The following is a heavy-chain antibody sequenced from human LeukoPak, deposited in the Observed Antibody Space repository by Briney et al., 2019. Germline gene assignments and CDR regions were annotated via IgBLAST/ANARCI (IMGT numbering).Heavy chain of an antibody. CDR1: GFTFSSYD. D-gene: IGHD1-20*01. V-gene: IGHV3-23*01. Sequence: GGSLRLSCAASGFTFSSYDMSWVRQAPGKGLEWVSAISGSGGSTYYADSVKGRFTISRDNSKNTLYLQMNSLRAEDTAVYYCANCNTGINCRYGLYWGQGTLVTVSS. CDR3: ANCNTGINCRYGLY. J-gene: IGHJ4*02. CDR2: ISGSGGST.